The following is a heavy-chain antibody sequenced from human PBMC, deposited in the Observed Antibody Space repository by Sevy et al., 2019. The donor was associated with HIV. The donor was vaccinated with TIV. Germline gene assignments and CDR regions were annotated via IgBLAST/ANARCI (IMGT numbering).Heavy chain of an antibody. V-gene: IGHV3-30*02. CDR1: GFSFSNYG. CDR2: IRLDGNVK. CDR3: ARDPGYSGYDWGALTYYFDY. Sequence: GGSLRLSCEAFGFSFSNYGMHWVRQAPGKGPEWVSSIRLDGNVKQYADSVKGRFTISRDNSKNTLNLQMNSLRAEDTAVYYCARDPGYSGYDWGALTYYFDYWGQGTLVTVSS. J-gene: IGHJ4*02. D-gene: IGHD5-12*01.